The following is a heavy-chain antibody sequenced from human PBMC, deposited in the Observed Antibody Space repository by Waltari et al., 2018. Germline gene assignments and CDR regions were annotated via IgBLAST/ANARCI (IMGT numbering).Heavy chain of an antibody. D-gene: IGHD5-12*01. CDR3: ARPKVATATGPHFDY. V-gene: IGHV4-38-2*01. Sequence: QVQLQESGPGLVKPSETLSLTCAVSGYSISSGYYWGWIRQPPGKGLEWIGSIYHSGRTYYNPSLKSRVTISVDTSKNQFSLKLSSVTAADTAVYYCARPKVATATGPHFDYWGQGTLVTVSS. CDR1: GYSISSGYY. J-gene: IGHJ4*02. CDR2: IYHSGRT.